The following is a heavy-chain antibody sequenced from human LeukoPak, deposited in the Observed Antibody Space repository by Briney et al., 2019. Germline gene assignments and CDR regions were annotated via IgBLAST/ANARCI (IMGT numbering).Heavy chain of an antibody. J-gene: IGHJ5*02. V-gene: IGHV1-18*01. Sequence: ASVKVSCKASGYTFTSYGISWVRQAPGQGLEWMGWISAYNGNTNYAQKLQGRVTMTTDTSTSTAYMELRSLRSDGTALYYCAREKVGSGYRGGVNWFDPWGQGTLVTVSS. CDR2: ISAYNGNT. CDR1: GYTFTSYG. CDR3: AREKVGSGYRGGVNWFDP. D-gene: IGHD3-16*01.